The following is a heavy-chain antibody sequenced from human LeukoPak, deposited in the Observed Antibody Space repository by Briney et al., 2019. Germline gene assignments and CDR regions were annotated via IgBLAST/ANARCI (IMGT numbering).Heavy chain of an antibody. Sequence: KHSQTLSLTCVISGDSVSTNRAAWNWIRQSPSRGLEWLGRTYHRSKWYNDYALSVKSRITINPDTSKNQFSLQLNSVTPEDTAVYYCAREGQCRIAAAWKLNNWFDPWGQGTLVTVSS. D-gene: IGHD6-25*01. CDR1: GDSVSTNRAA. CDR3: AREGQCRIAAAWKLNNWFDP. CDR2: TYHRSKWYN. J-gene: IGHJ5*02. V-gene: IGHV6-1*01.